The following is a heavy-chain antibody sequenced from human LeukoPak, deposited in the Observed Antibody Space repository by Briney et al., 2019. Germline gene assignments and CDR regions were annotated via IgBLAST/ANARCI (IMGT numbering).Heavy chain of an antibody. Sequence: RGSLRLSCAASGFTSRNSDMNWVRQAPGKGPEWVSPISAGGGSTYHADSVKGRFTISRDNSRNTLYLQMNSLRAEDTALYYCAKPMVRGTFYYYGMDVWGRGTTVTVSS. CDR2: ISAGGGST. J-gene: IGHJ6*02. CDR1: GFTSRNSD. CDR3: AKPMVRGTFYYYGMDV. D-gene: IGHD3-10*01. V-gene: IGHV3-23*01.